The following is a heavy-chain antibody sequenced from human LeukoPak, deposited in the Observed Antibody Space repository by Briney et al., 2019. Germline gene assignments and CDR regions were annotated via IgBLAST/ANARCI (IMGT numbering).Heavy chain of an antibody. J-gene: IGHJ4*02. CDR3: ARRFDS. V-gene: IGHV3-48*02. CDR2: ITSSSTI. Sequence: GGSLRLSCAASGFTFSNYNMNWVRQAPGKGLEWVSHITSSSTIYYADSVKGRFTVSRDNAKNSLYLQMNSLRDEDTAVYYCARRFDSWGQGTLVTVSS. CDR1: GFTFSNYN.